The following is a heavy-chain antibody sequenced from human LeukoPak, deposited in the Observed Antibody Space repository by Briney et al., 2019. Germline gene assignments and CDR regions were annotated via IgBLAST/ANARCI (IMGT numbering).Heavy chain of an antibody. V-gene: IGHV1-69*13. CDR2: IIPIFGTA. Sequence: SVKVSCKASGGTFSSYAISWVRQAPGQGLEWMGGIIPIFGTANYAQKFQGRVAIAADESTSTAYMELSSLRSEDTAVYYCAGRWFRGRYYFDYWGQGTLVTVSS. CDR3: AGRWFRGRYYFDY. J-gene: IGHJ4*02. D-gene: IGHD2-15*01. CDR1: GGTFSSYA.